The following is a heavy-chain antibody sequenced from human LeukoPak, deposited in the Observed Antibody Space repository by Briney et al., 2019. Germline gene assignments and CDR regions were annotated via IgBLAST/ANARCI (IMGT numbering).Heavy chain of an antibody. J-gene: IGHJ4*02. CDR3: ARESPYLHQLVTVDY. Sequence: QKLQGRVTMTTDTSTSTAYMELRSLRSDDTAVYYCARESPYLHQLVTVDYWGQGTLVTVSS. V-gene: IGHV1-18*01. D-gene: IGHD6-13*01.